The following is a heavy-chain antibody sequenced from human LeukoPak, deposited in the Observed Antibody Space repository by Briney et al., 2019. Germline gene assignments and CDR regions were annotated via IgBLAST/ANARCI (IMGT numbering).Heavy chain of an antibody. CDR1: GDSISTSSYY. J-gene: IGHJ6*03. V-gene: IGHV4-39*01. Sequence: SETLSPTCSVSGDSISTSSYYWGWIRQPPGKGLEWIGTIYYSGSTYYNPSLTSRVTISVDTSKNQFSLKLSSVTAADTAVYYCARHKDYYYSYMDVWGKGTTVTISS. CDR2: IYYSGST. CDR3: ARHKDYYYSYMDV.